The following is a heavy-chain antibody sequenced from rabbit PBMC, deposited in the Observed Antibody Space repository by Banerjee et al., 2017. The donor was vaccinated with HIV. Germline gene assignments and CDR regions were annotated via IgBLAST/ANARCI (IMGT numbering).Heavy chain of an antibody. Sequence: QEQLEESGGDLVKPEGSLTLTCTASGFSFSSSYWICWVRQAPGKGLEWIACIYAGASGSTYYATWAKGRLTISNTSSTTVTLQMTSLTAADTATYFCARDLAAVTGWNFNLWGPGTLVTVS. J-gene: IGHJ4*01. D-gene: IGHD7-1*01. CDR2: IYAGASGST. CDR3: ARDLAAVTGWNFNL. CDR1: GFSFSSSYW. V-gene: IGHV1S45*01.